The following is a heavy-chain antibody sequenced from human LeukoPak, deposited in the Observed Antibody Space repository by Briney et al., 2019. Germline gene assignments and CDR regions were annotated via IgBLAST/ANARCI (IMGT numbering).Heavy chain of an antibody. Sequence: ASVKVSCKASGGTFSSYAISWVRQAPGQGLEWMGGIIPIFGTANYAQKFQGRVTITADESTSTAYMELSSLGSEDTAVYYCARDRDSSGYYLNWFDPWGQGTLVTVSS. J-gene: IGHJ5*02. CDR1: GGTFSSYA. D-gene: IGHD3-22*01. CDR3: ARDRDSSGYYLNWFDP. V-gene: IGHV1-69*13. CDR2: IIPIFGTA.